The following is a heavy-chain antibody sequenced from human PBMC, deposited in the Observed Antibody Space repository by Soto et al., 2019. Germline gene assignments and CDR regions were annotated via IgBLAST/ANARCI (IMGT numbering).Heavy chain of an antibody. J-gene: IGHJ4*02. CDR3: ARLLAARPSSIIDY. CDR1: GGSISSSSYY. D-gene: IGHD6-6*01. Sequence: SETLSLTCTVSGGSISSSSYYWGWIRQPPGKGLEWIGSIYYSGSTYYNPSLKSRVTISVDTSKNQFSLKLSSVTAADTAVYYCARLLAARPSSIIDYWGQGTLVTVSS. V-gene: IGHV4-39*01. CDR2: IYYSGST.